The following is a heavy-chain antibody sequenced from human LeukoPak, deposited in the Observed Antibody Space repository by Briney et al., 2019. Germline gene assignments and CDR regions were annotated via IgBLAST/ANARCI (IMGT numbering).Heavy chain of an antibody. CDR3: AKSSGWYAFFDY. Sequence: SETLSLTCTVSGGSISSYYWSWIRQPPGKGLEWIGYIYYSGSTNYNPSLKSRVTISVDTSKNQFSLKLSSVTAADTAVYYCAKSSGWYAFFDYWGQGTLVTVPS. D-gene: IGHD6-19*01. CDR2: IYYSGST. V-gene: IGHV4-59*01. J-gene: IGHJ4*02. CDR1: GGSISSYY.